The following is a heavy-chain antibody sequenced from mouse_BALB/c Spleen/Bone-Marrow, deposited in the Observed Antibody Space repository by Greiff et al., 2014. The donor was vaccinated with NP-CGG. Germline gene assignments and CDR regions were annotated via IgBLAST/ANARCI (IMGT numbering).Heavy chain of an antibody. CDR3: ARYWDAY. D-gene: IGHD4-1*01. V-gene: IGHV1-7*01. J-gene: IGHJ3*01. Sequence: QVHVKQSRAELAKPGASAKMSCKASGYTFTNYWMHWVKQRPGQGLEWIGYIDPNTYYTRYNQKFKDKATLTADKSSSTAYLQLSSLTSEDSAVYYCARYWDAYWGQGTLVTVSA. CDR1: GYTFTNYW. CDR2: IDPNTYYT.